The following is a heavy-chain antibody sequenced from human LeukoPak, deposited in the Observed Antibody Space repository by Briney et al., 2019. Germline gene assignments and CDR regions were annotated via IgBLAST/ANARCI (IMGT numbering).Heavy chain of an antibody. Sequence: GGSLRLSCTASGFTFSTYAMSWVRQAPGKGLEGVSGVSYSGGSTYYADSVKGRFTITRDNSKNPLYLRMNSLRAEDTAVYYCAKFADCSGGSCYRNFDYWGQGTMVTVSS. CDR2: VSYSGGST. CDR3: AKFADCSGGSCYRNFDY. D-gene: IGHD2-15*01. V-gene: IGHV3-23*01. J-gene: IGHJ4*02. CDR1: GFTFSTYA.